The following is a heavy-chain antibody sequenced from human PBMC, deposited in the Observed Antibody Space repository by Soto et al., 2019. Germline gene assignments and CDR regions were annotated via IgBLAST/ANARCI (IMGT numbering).Heavy chain of an antibody. CDR3: ARRGSSSWYGY. CDR1: GGSISSSSYY. D-gene: IGHD6-13*01. J-gene: IGHJ4*02. V-gene: IGHV4-39*01. Sequence: QLQLQESGPGLVKPSETLSLTCTVSGGSISSSSYYWGWIRQPPGKGLEWIGSIYYSGSTYYNPSVTSRVTISVDTSKNQFSLKLSSVTAADTAVYYCARRGSSSWYGYWGQGTLVTVSS. CDR2: IYYSGST.